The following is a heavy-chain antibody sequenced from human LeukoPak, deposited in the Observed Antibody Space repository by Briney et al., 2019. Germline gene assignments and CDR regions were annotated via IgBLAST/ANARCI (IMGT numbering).Heavy chain of an antibody. CDR2: ISSSSSTI. J-gene: IGHJ4*02. Sequence: GGSLRLSCAASGFTFSSYSMNWVRQAPGKGLEWVSYISSSSSTIYYADSVKGRFTISRDNAKNSLYLQMNSLRAEDTAVYYCARDALGYCSSTSCDGNYWGQGTLVTVSS. CDR1: GFTFSSYS. V-gene: IGHV3-48*01. CDR3: ARDALGYCSSTSCDGNY. D-gene: IGHD2-2*01.